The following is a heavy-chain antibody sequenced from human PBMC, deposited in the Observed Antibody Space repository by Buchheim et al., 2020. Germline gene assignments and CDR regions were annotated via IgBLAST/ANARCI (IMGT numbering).Heavy chain of an antibody. CDR2: ISYDGSNK. CDR3: AKSLAAADAY. CDR1: GFTFSSYG. V-gene: IGHV3-30*18. D-gene: IGHD6-13*01. J-gene: IGHJ4*02. Sequence: QVQLVESGGGVVQPGRSLRLSCAASGFTFSSYGMHWVRQAPGKGLEWVAVISYDGSNKYYADYVKGRFTISRDNSKNTLYMQMNSLRAEDTAVYYCAKSLAAADAYWGQGTL.